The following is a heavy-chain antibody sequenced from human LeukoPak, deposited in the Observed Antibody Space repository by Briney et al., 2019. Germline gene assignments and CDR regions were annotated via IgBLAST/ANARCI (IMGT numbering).Heavy chain of an antibody. V-gene: IGHV3-30*02. Sequence: GGSLRLSCAASGFTFSRYAMHWVRQAPGKGLEWVAVMWFDGSNKYYADSVKGRFTISRDNSKNTLYLQMSSLRAEDTAVYYCVKVTRVLRFLEWLPPDYWGQGTLVTVSS. CDR2: MWFDGSNK. D-gene: IGHD3-3*01. CDR1: GFTFSRYA. CDR3: VKVTRVLRFLEWLPPDY. J-gene: IGHJ4*02.